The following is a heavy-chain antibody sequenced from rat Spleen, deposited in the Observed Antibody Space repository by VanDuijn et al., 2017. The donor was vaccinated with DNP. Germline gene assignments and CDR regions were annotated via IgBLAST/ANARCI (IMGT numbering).Heavy chain of an antibody. J-gene: IGHJ3*01. CDR3: ARPIYNNHGGFAY. D-gene: IGHD1-10*01. V-gene: IGHV5-7*01. CDR1: GVTFSDYN. Sequence: EVQLVESGGDLVRPGRSVKIACAASGVTFSDYNMAWVRQAPRKGLEWVATIIYDGSRTYYRDSVQGRFTISRDNAKSTLYLQMDSLRSEDMATYYCARPIYNNHGGFAYWGQGTLVTVSS. CDR2: IIYDGSRT.